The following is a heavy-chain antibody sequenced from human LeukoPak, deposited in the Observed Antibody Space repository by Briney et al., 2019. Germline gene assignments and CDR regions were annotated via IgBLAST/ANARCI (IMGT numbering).Heavy chain of an antibody. V-gene: IGHV3-33*01. Sequence: AGGSLRLSCAASGFTFSNYDMHWVRQAPGKGLEWVAVIWSEGSNKNYADSVKGRFTISRDNSKNTLYLQMNSLRAEDTAVYYCARAGKQDDGYFDYWGQGTLVTVSS. J-gene: IGHJ4*02. CDR2: IWSEGSNK. CDR1: GFTFSNYD. CDR3: ARAGKQDDGYFDY. D-gene: IGHD3-10*01.